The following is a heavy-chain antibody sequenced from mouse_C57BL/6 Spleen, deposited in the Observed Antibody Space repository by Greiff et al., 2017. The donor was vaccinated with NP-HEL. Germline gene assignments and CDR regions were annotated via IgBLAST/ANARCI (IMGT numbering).Heavy chain of an antibody. D-gene: IGHD1-1*01. V-gene: IGHV1-69*01. CDR1: GYTFTSYW. CDR3: ARVDYGSRGFAY. Sequence: QVQLQQPGAELVMPGASVKLSCKASGYTFTSYWMHWVKQRPGQGLEWIGEIDPSDSYTNYNQKFKGKSTLTVDKSSSTAYMQLSSLTSEDSAVYYCARVDYGSRGFAYWGQGTLVTVSA. CDR2: IDPSDSYT. J-gene: IGHJ3*01.